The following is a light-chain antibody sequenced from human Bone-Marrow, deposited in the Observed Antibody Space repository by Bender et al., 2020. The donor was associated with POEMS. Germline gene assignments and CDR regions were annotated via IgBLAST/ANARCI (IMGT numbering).Light chain of an antibody. CDR1: NIGGKS. CDR3: QSEDSSLSGSKV. J-gene: IGLJ3*02. V-gene: IGLV3-21*01. Sequence: SYVLTQPPSVSVAPGNSATITCGGNNIGGKSVHWYQQRPGQAPFLVIYYDRERPSGIPVRFSGSKSGASASLAITGLQAEDEADYYCQSEDSSLSGSKVFGGGTKLTVL. CDR2: YDR.